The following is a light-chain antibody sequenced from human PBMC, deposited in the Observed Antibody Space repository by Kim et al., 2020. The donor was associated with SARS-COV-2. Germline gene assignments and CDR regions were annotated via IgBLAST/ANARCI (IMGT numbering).Light chain of an antibody. CDR1: QSVSSN. J-gene: IGKJ4*01. CDR2: GAS. V-gene: IGKV3-15*01. CDR3: QQYYDWPLT. Sequence: VSPGERATLSCKGSQSVSSNLAWYQQKPGQAPRLLIYGASTRATGIPARFSGSGSGTEFTLTISSLHSEDFAIYYCQQYYDWPLTFGGGTKVDIK.